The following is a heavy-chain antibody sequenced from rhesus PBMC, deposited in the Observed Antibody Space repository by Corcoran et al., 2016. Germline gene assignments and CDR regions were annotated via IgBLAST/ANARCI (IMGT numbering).Heavy chain of an antibody. CDR2: ISSGDVTTP. CDR1: GFTFSDHY. Sequence: EVQLVESGGGLVQPGGSLRLSCAASGFTFSDHYMAWVRQAPGKGLEWVTNISSGDVTTPLDPDSCNGRFTISRDNSKNTVYRQMNLLRAEDTAVYYCARQSSWSGAYPYWGQGVLVTVSS. D-gene: IGHD6-13*01. CDR3: ARQSSWSGAYPY. V-gene: IGHV3-110*02. J-gene: IGHJ4*01.